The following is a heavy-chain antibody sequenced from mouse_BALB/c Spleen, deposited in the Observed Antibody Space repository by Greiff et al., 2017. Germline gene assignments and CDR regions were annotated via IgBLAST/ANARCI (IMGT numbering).Heavy chain of an antibody. CDR3: ARVMITTGYATRGYAMDY. J-gene: IGHJ2*01. V-gene: IGHV7-3*02. D-gene: IGHD2-4*01. CDR2: IRNKANGYTT. Sequence: EVQLVESGGGLVQPGGSLRLSCATSGFTFTDYYMSWVRQPPGKALEWLGFIRNKANGYTTEYSASVKGRFTISRDNSQSILYLQMNTLRAEDSATYYCARVMITTGYATRGYAMDYWGQGTTLTVSS. CDR1: GFTFTDYY.